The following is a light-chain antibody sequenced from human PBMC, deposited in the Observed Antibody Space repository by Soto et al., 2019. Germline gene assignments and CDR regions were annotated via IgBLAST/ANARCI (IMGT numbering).Light chain of an antibody. CDR3: LQDHSYPLT. CDR1: QGIGND. V-gene: IGKV1-6*01. Sequence: AIQMTQSPSSLSASVGDRVTITCRASQGIGNDLGWYQQKSGKAPKLLIYAASNLQGGVPSRFSGSGSGTALTLTISGLQPEDVATYYCLQDHSYPLTFGGGTKVEI. J-gene: IGKJ4*01. CDR2: AAS.